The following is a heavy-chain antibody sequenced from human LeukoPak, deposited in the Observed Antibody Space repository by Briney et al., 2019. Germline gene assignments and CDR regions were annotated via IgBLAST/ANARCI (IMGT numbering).Heavy chain of an antibody. V-gene: IGHV1-69*02. CDR1: GGTFSSYT. Sequence: ASVKVSCKASGGTFSSYTISWVRQAPGQGLEWMGRIIPILGIANYAQKFQGRVTITADKSMSTAYMELSSLRSEDTAVYYCARGYYDSSGFWYFDLWGRGTLVTVSS. CDR2: IIPILGIA. D-gene: IGHD3-22*01. J-gene: IGHJ2*01. CDR3: ARGYYDSSGFWYFDL.